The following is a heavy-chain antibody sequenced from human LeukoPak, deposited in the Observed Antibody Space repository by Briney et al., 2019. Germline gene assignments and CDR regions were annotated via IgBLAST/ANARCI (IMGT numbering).Heavy chain of an antibody. CDR3: ARAPEYYDSSGWFDP. J-gene: IGHJ5*02. V-gene: IGHV4-30-2*01. D-gene: IGHD3-22*01. Sequence: SETLSLTCAVSGGSISSGGYSWSWIRQPPGKGLEWIGYIYHSGSTYYNPSLKSRVTISVDRSKNQFSLKLSSVTAADTAVYYCARAPEYYDSSGWFDPWGQGTLVTVSS. CDR2: IYHSGST. CDR1: GGSISSGGYS.